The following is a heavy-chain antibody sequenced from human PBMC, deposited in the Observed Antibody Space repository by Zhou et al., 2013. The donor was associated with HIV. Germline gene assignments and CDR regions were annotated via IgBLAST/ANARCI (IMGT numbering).Heavy chain of an antibody. V-gene: IGHV1-69*05. Sequence: QDQLVQSGAEVKRPGSSVKLSCKASGGTLITYSISWVRQAPGQGLEWMGGIIPMLGTTNYAQKLQDRVTISTDESKTTAYMELTTLASEDTAVYYCARSRLGESYYYYLEVWGKGAAVTVAS. CDR3: ARSRLGESYYYYLEV. J-gene: IGHJ6*03. CDR2: IIPMLGTT. D-gene: IGHD3-16*01. CDR1: GGTLITYS.